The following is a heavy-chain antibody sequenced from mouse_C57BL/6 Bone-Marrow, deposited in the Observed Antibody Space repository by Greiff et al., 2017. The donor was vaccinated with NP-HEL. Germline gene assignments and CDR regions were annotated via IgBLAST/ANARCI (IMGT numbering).Heavy chain of an antibody. CDR3: TRGDYGSSWRDY. CDR1: GYTFTDYE. CDR2: IDPETGGT. J-gene: IGHJ2*01. Sequence: VQLQQSGAELVRPGASVTLSCKASGYTFTDYEMHWVKQTPVHGLEWIGAIDPETGGTAYNQKFKGKAILTADKSSSTAYMELRSLTSEDSAVYYCTRGDYGSSWRDYWGQGTTLTVSS. V-gene: IGHV1-15*01. D-gene: IGHD1-1*01.